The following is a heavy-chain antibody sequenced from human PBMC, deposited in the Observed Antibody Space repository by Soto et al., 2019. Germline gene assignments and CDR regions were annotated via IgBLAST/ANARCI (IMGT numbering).Heavy chain of an antibody. CDR2: ISTYKGNT. Sequence: QVQLVQSGPEVKKPGASVKVSCKTSGYTFTSYGISWVRQAPGQELEWMGWISTYKGNTNYAQKFQGRVTMTTDTSTSTAYMELRSLTSDDTAVYYCASRSPAFDYWGQGTLVTVSS. V-gene: IGHV1-18*01. CDR1: GYTFTSYG. J-gene: IGHJ4*02. CDR3: ASRSPAFDY.